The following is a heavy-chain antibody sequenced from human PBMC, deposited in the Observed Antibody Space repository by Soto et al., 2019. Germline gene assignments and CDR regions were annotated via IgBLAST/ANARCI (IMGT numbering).Heavy chain of an antibody. Sequence: ASVKVSCKASGYTFTSYGISWVRQAPGQGLEWMGWISAYNGNTNYAQKLQGRVTMTTDTSTSTAYMELRSLRSDDTAVYYCARDGDGVYCSGGSCYDYFDYWGQGTLVTVSS. CDR1: GYTFTSYG. J-gene: IGHJ4*02. CDR3: ARDGDGVYCSGGSCYDYFDY. V-gene: IGHV1-18*01. CDR2: ISAYNGNT. D-gene: IGHD2-15*01.